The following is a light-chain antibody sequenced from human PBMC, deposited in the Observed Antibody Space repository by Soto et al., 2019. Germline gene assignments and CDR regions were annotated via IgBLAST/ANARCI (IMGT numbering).Light chain of an antibody. V-gene: IGKV1-8*01. CDR1: QGLVSA. Sequence: AIRMTQSPSSLSASTGDRVTITCRASQGLVSALAWYQQKPGKAPNVLIYDASTLQSGVPSRFSGSGSGTDFTRTISSLQSEDFATYYCQQYYNYPLTFGGGTKVEIK. CDR3: QQYYNYPLT. CDR2: DAS. J-gene: IGKJ4*01.